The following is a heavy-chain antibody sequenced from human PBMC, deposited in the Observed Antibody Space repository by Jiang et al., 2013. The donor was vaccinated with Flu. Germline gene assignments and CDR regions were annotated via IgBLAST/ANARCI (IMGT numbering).Heavy chain of an antibody. CDR2: INAGNGST. CDR1: GYTFTSYA. D-gene: IGHD3-3*01. Sequence: GAEVKKPGASVKVSCKASGYTFTSYAMHWVRQAPGQRLEWMGWINAGNGSTKYSQKFQGRVTITRDTSASTAYMELSSLRSEDTAVYYCAREVNYDFWSGYYKGAYYYGMDVWGKGTTVTVSS. CDR3: AREVNYDFWSGYYKGAYYYGMDV. J-gene: IGHJ6*04. V-gene: IGHV1-3*01.